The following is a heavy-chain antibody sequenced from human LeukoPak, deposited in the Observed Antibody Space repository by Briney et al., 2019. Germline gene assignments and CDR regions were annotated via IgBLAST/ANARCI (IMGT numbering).Heavy chain of an antibody. Sequence: SETLSLTCAVSGGSISSSSYYWGWIRQPPGKGLEWIGSIYYSGSTYYNPSLKSRVTISVDTSKNQFSLKLSSVTAADTAVYYCAPGGYGGSAFDYWGQGTLVTVSS. V-gene: IGHV4-39*01. CDR1: GGSISSSSYY. D-gene: IGHD4-23*01. CDR2: IYYSGST. J-gene: IGHJ4*02. CDR3: APGGYGGSAFDY.